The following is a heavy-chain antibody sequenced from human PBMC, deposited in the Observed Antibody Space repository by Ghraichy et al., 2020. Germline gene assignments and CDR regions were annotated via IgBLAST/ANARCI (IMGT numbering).Heavy chain of an antibody. J-gene: IGHJ4*02. CDR2: ISYDGSNK. CDR1: GFTFSSYA. D-gene: IGHD3-22*01. CDR3: ARSYDSVPQMNEGLDY. V-gene: IGHV3-30-3*01. Sequence: SCAASGFTFSSYAMHWVRQAPGKGLEWVAVISYDGSNKYYADSVKGRFTISRDNSKNTLYLQMNSLRAEDTAVYYCARSYDSVPQMNEGLDYWGQGTLVTVSS.